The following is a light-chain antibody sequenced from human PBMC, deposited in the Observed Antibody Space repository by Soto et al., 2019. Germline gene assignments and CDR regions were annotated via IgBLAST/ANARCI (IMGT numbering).Light chain of an antibody. CDR1: QGIRNY. CDR3: QKYDSVPFT. V-gene: IGKV1-27*01. J-gene: IGKJ3*01. CDR2: AAS. Sequence: DIQMTQSPSSLSASVGDRVTITCRASQGIRNYLAWYQQKPGKVPSLLIYAASTLQSGVPSRFSGSGSGTDFTLTISSLQPEDVATYYCQKYDSVPFTFGSGTKVDFK.